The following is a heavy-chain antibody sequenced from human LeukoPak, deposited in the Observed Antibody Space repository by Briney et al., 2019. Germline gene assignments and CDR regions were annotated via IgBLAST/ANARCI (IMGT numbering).Heavy chain of an antibody. Sequence: GGTLRLSCAASVFTVSSYAMSWVRQAPGKGLECVSAISGSGGSTYYADYVKGRFTISRDNTKNTPYLQMNRLSAEDTDVYSCEKGVCYDSSCYYPDDYWGQGTLVTVSS. J-gene: IGHJ4*02. CDR1: VFTVSSYA. V-gene: IGHV3-23*01. CDR3: EKGVCYDSSCYYPDDY. CDR2: ISGSGGST. D-gene: IGHD3-22*01.